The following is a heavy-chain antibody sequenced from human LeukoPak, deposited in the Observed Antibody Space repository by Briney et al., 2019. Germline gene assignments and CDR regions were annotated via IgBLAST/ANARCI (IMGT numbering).Heavy chain of an antibody. CDR1: GGSISSSSYY. J-gene: IGHJ3*02. CDR2: IYYSGST. V-gene: IGHV4-39*07. CDR3: ARGDYLAFDI. D-gene: IGHD4-17*01. Sequence: SETLSLTCTVSGGSISSSSYYWGWIRQPPGKGLEWIGSIYYSGSTYYNPSLKSRVTISVDESKNQFSLKLSSVTAADTAVYYCARGDYLAFDIWGQGTMVTVSS.